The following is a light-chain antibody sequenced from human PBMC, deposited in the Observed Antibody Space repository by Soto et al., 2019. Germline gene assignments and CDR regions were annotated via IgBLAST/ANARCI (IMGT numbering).Light chain of an antibody. CDR1: QSDYDGY. CDR2: GVF. J-gene: IGKJ1*01. Sequence: ESVLTQSPDTRSLSPAQRATLSCRASQSDYDGYFAWYQQRPGQPPRLLIHGVFRRANGIPERFSGSGSGTEFTLTITPLEPEDFAVYYCQHYGTPQWTFGQGTKVEVK. V-gene: IGKV3-20*01. CDR3: QHYGTPQWT.